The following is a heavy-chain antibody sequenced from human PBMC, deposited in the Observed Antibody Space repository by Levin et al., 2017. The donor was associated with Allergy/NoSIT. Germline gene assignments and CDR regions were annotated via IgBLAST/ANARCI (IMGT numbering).Heavy chain of an antibody. D-gene: IGHD6-19*01. CDR3: AKDVYGSGGYPLGEDAFER. CDR2: ISSDGRKK. J-gene: IGHJ3*02. V-gene: IGHV3-30*18. Sequence: LSLTCAASGFTFSSYGMHWVRQAPGKGLEWVAVISSDGRKKFYADSVKGRFTTSRDNSKNTLYLQMHSLRAADTAVYDWAKDVYGSGGYPLGEDAFERWGQGTKVSVSS. CDR1: GFTFSSYG.